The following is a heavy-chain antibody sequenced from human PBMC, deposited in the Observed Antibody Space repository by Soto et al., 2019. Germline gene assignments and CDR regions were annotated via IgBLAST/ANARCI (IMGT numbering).Heavy chain of an antibody. CDR1: GGSISTTGYY. J-gene: IGHJ2*01. CDR3: ANTLRGYCTGTSCQNWYFDF. Sequence: QVQLQESGPGLVKPSQTLSLTCIVSGGSISTTGYYWSWIRQYPGKGLEWIGYIYHSGSADYNPYLTSRVSMSVCTYKHQFSLKVNSVTAADTAVYYCANTLRGYCTGTSCQNWYFDFWGRGTLVTVSS. V-gene: IGHV4-31*03. CDR2: IYHSGSA. D-gene: IGHD2-2*01.